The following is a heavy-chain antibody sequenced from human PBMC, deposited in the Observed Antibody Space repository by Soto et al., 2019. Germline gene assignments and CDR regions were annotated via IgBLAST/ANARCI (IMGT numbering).Heavy chain of an antibody. J-gene: IGHJ4*02. Sequence: SETLSLTCAVYGGSFSGYYWSWIRQPPGKGLEWIGEINHSGSTNYNPSLKSRVTISVDTSKNQFSLKLSSVTAADTAVYYCARGKYDSSGYYLDYWGQGTLVTVSS. D-gene: IGHD3-22*01. CDR3: ARGKYDSSGYYLDY. V-gene: IGHV4-34*01. CDR2: INHSGST. CDR1: GGSFSGYY.